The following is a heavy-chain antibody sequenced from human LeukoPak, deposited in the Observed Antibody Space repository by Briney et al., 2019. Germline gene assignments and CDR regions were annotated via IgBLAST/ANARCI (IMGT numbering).Heavy chain of an antibody. J-gene: IGHJ5*02. Sequence: GASVKVSCKASGGTFSSYGISWVRQAPGQGLEGMGGIIPIFGTANYAQKFQGRVTITTDESTSTAYMELSSLRSEDTAVYYCAKGYSSGWHNWFDPWGQGTLVTVSS. CDR3: AKGYSSGWHNWFDP. CDR1: GGTFSSYG. V-gene: IGHV1-69*05. CDR2: IIPIFGTA. D-gene: IGHD6-19*01.